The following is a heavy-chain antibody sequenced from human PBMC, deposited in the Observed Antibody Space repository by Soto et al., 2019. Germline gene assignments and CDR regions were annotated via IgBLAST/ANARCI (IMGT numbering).Heavy chain of an antibody. CDR1: GFTFSSYA. CDR3: ARDKSYCSGGSCYSGYAFDI. J-gene: IGHJ3*02. Sequence: GGSLRLSCAASGFTFSSYAMHWVRQAPGKGLEWVAVISYDGSNKYYADSVKGRFTISRDNSKNTLYLQMNSLRAEDTAVYYCARDKSYCSGGSCYSGYAFDIWGQGTMVTVSS. V-gene: IGHV3-30-3*01. D-gene: IGHD2-15*01. CDR2: ISYDGSNK.